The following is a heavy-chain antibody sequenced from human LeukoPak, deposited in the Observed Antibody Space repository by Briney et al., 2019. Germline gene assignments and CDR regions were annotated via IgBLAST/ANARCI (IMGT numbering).Heavy chain of an antibody. D-gene: IGHD6-13*01. Sequence: PGGSLRLSCAASGFTFSSYSMNWVRQAPGKGLEWVSSISSSSSYIYYADSVKGRFTISRDNAKNSLYLQMNSLRAEDTAVYYCARTPKGNSSSWYLFQDYWGQGTLVTVSS. V-gene: IGHV3-21*01. J-gene: IGHJ4*02. CDR1: GFTFSSYS. CDR3: ARTPKGNSSSWYLFQDY. CDR2: ISSSSSYI.